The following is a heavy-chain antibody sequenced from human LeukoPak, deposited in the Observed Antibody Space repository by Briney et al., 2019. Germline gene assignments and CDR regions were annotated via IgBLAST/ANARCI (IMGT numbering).Heavy chain of an antibody. CDR1: GFTFSSYA. Sequence: GGSLRLSCAASGFTFSSYAMSWVRQAPGKGLEWVSAISGSGVSTYYADSVKGRFTISRDNSKNTLYLQMNSLRAEDTAVYYCAKESMWFGESNPFDYWGQGTLVTVSS. CDR2: ISGSGVST. V-gene: IGHV3-23*01. CDR3: AKESMWFGESNPFDY. J-gene: IGHJ4*02. D-gene: IGHD3-10*01.